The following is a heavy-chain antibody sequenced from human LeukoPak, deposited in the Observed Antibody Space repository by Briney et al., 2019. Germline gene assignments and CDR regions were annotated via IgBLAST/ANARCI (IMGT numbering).Heavy chain of an antibody. CDR1: GYTFTGYY. V-gene: IGHV1-2*02. Sequence: ASVKVSCKASGYTFTGYYMHWVRQAPGQGLEWMGWINPNSGGTNYAQKFQGRVTMTRDTSISTAYLQWSSLKASDSAMYYCARHRGDLGSSGWYEEVYWGQGTLVTVSS. D-gene: IGHD6-19*01. CDR2: INPNSGGT. CDR3: ARHRGDLGSSGWYEEVY. J-gene: IGHJ4*02.